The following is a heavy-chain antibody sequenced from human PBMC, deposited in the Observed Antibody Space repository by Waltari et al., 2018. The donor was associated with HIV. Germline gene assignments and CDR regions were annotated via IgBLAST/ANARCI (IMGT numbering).Heavy chain of an antibody. CDR1: GYTFNSYG. V-gene: IGHV1-18*04. CDR3: ARDARQYLSASGGAFDI. CDR2: VTTYKRNT. J-gene: IGHJ4*02. D-gene: IGHD3-10*01. Sequence: QVKLVQSGAEVKEPGASVKVSCQASGYTFNSYGVSCLRPGPGHGRGWGGWVTTYKRNTKCATKCQGRVSLSLDTGANAAYMGVTGLASDDTAVYYCARDARQYLSASGGAFDIWGQGTQVIVSS.